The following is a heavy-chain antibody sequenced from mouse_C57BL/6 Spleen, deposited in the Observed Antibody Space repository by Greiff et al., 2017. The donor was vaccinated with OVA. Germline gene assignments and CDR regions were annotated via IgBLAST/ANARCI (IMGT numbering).Heavy chain of an antibody. D-gene: IGHD3-2*02. CDR1: GYTFTCYW. J-gene: IGHJ2*01. CDR3: GRGGQLRRGDD. Sequence: VQLQQPGAELVMPGASVQLSFKASGYTFTCYWMHWVKQRPGQGLEWIGEIDPSDSYTNYNQKLQGKSTLSVDKSSSTAYMQLSSLTSEDYAGENCGRGGQLRRGDDWGTGTTLTVSS. V-gene: IGHV1-69*01. CDR2: IDPSDSYT.